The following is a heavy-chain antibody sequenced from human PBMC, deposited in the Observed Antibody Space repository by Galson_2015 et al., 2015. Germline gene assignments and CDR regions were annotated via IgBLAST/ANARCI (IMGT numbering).Heavy chain of an antibody. CDR1: GFTFDDYA. J-gene: IGHJ1*01. CDR2: ISWKSDNI. Sequence: SLRLSCAASGFTFDDYAMHWVRQAPGKGLEWVSRISWKSDNIGYADSVKGRFTISRDNAKNSLYLQMNSLRAEDTALYYCAKGGWGYYDSSGYSSAYFQHWGQGTLVTVSS. CDR3: AKGGWGYYDSSGYSSAYFQH. D-gene: IGHD3-22*01. V-gene: IGHV3-9*01.